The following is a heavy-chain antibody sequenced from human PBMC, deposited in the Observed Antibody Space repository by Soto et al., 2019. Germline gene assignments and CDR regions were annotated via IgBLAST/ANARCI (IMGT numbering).Heavy chain of an antibody. V-gene: IGHV3-64*01. CDR1: GFTFSSYA. J-gene: IGHJ6*02. Sequence: EVQLVESGGGLIQPGGSLRLSCAASGFTFSSYAMHWVRQAPGKGLEYVSVITSNGGNTDYASSVKGRFNISRDNSKNTLYLKMVSLRAEDMAVYYCARRIPFGYGMDVWGQGTTVTVSS. CDR2: ITSNGGNT. D-gene: IGHD2-21*01. CDR3: ARRIPFGYGMDV.